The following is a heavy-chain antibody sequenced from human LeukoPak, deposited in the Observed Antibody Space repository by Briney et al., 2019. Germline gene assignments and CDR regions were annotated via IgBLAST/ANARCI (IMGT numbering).Heavy chain of an antibody. D-gene: IGHD3-22*01. J-gene: IGHJ4*02. Sequence: GGSLRLSCEASGFTFIPYSVTWVRQAPGMGLEWVSLISSDGDIFYADSVKGQFSISRDNAKNSLYLQMTSLRVEDTAIYYCASRLPLDYDRITLHFILGRCGLGALVAASS. V-gene: IGHV3-69-1*02. CDR2: ISSDGDI. CDR1: GFTFIPYS. CDR3: ASRLPLDYDRITLHFILGR.